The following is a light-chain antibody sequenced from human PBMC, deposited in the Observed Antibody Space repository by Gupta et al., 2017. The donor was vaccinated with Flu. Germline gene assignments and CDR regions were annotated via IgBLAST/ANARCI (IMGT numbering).Light chain of an antibody. V-gene: IGLV1-40*01. J-gene: IGLJ2*01. Sequence: QSVLMQPPSVSGATGQRIHMPSTEGSSNIGSGYGVHWYRQLPGTAPQHLVYGNSNRTSGFPDRLSGSKSGTSASLAITWLQAEDDADYYCQSYDSSLSGSVVFGGGTRLTVL. CDR3: QSYDSSLSGSVV. CDR1: SSNIGSGYG. CDR2: GNS.